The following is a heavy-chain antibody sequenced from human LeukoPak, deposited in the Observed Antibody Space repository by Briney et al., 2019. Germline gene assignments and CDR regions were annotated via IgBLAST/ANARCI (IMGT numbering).Heavy chain of an antibody. V-gene: IGHV4-34*01. CDR1: GGSFSGYY. J-gene: IGHJ4*02. D-gene: IGHD2-2*01. CDR3: SIVVVPAATLDYFDY. Sequence: PSETLSLTCAVYGGSFSGYYWSWIRQPPGKGLEWIGEINHSGSTNYNPSLESRVTISVDTSKNQFSLKLSSVTAADTAVYYCSIVVVPAATLDYFDYWGQGTLVTVSS. CDR2: INHSGST.